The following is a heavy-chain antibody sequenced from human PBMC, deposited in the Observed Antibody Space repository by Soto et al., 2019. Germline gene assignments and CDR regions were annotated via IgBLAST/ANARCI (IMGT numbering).Heavy chain of an antibody. V-gene: IGHV3-33*05. CDR2: TSYDGSNN. CDR1: GFTFRSYV. Sequence: QVQLVESVGGVVQPGTSLRLSCVGSGFTFRSYVIHWVRQAPGKGLEWVALTSYDGSNNFYGDSVKGRFTISRHNSRNTVELQMDSLRFEDTALYYCARWGTTGGLVVWGQGTLVSLSS. D-gene: IGHD4-17*01. CDR3: ARWGTTGGLVV. J-gene: IGHJ4*02.